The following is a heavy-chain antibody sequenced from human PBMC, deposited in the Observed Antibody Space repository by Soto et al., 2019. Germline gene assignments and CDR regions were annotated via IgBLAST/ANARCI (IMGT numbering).Heavy chain of an antibody. V-gene: IGHV1-46*01. CDR1: GYTVMNYY. CDR3: AREKASTSLLTHYYYAMDV. Sequence: ASVEVCCESSGYTVMNYYVHWVLQAPGQGLEWMGMINPSGGRTTYPQKFQGRVTMTRDTSTSTVYVELSSLRSDDTAVFYCAREKASTSLLTHYYYAMDVWGQGTTVTVSS. CDR2: INPSGGRT. J-gene: IGHJ6*02.